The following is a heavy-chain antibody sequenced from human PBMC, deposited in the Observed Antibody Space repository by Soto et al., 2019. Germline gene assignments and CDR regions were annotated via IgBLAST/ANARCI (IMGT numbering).Heavy chain of an antibody. CDR2: IYSGGST. CDR3: ARDGYYGVGGAGHYYGMDV. D-gene: IGHD3-3*01. Sequence: PGGSLRLSCAASGFTVSSNYMSWVRQAPGKGLEWVSVIYSGGSTYYADSVKGRFTISRDNSKNTLYLQMNSLRAEDTAVYYCARDGYYGVGGAGHYYGMDVWGQGTTVTVSS. CDR1: GFTVSSNY. V-gene: IGHV3-53*01. J-gene: IGHJ6*02.